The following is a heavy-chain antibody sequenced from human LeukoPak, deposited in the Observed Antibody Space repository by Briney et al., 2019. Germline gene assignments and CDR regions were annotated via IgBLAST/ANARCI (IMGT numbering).Heavy chain of an antibody. CDR2: IYTSGST. D-gene: IGHD3-9*01. V-gene: IGHV4-4*07. J-gene: IGHJ4*02. Sequence: SETLSLTCTVSGGPVSSYYWSWIRQPAGKGLEWIGRIYTSGSTNYNPSLKSRVTMSLDTSKNQFSLRLSSVTAADTAVYYCAKYIAWYYFDYWGQGALSPSPQ. CDR3: AKYIAWYYFDY. CDR1: GGPVSSYY.